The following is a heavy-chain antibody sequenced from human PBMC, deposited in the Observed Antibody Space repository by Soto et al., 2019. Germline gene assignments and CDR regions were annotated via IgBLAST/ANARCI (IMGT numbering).Heavy chain of an antibody. D-gene: IGHD3-16*01. J-gene: IGHJ3*01. CDR3: ARSYYLADAFDV. CDR2: ISAFNGNT. Sequence: ASVKVTCEASGSRFSVYGFNWLRQAPGQGLEWMGWISAFNGNTETAQGLQDRVTMTTDSSTTTAHMDLTNLTTDDTAIYYCARSYYLADAFDVWGEVKMFP. V-gene: IGHV1-18*01. CDR1: GSRFSVYG.